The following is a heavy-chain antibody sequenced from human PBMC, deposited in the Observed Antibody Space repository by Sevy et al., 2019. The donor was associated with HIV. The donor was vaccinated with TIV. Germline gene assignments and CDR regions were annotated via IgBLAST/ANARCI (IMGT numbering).Heavy chain of an antibody. D-gene: IGHD3-16*01. J-gene: IGHJ6*02. CDR2: IYIAGRT. V-gene: IGHV3-53*01. Sequence: GGSLRLSCAVSGFTVSDNYMNRVRQAPGKGLEWVSIIYIAGRTYYADSVRGRFTISRDKAKNTLYLQMNSLRVEDTAVYYCVREDLVLGEDNYYGMDVWGQGTTVTVSS. CDR1: GFTVSDNY. CDR3: VREDLVLGEDNYYGMDV.